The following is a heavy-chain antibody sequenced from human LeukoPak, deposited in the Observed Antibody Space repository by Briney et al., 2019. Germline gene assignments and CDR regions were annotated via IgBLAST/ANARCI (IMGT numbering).Heavy chain of an antibody. V-gene: IGHV4-59*01. CDR3: ARTESYLVGATARVFDI. Sequence: SETLSLTCTVSGGSISSYYWSWIRQPPGKGLEWIGYIYYSGSTNYNPSLKSRVTISVDTSKNQFSLKLSSVTAADTAVYYCARTESYLVGATARVFDIWGQGTMVTVSS. CDR2: IYYSGST. D-gene: IGHD1-26*01. J-gene: IGHJ3*02. CDR1: GGSISSYY.